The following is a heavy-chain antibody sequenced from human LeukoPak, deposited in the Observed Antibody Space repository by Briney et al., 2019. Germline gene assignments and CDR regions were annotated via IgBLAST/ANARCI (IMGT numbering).Heavy chain of an antibody. CDR1: GGSISSSSYY. CDR2: IYYSGST. Sequence: SETLSLTCTVSGGSISSSSYYWGWIRQPPGKGLEWIGSIYYSGSTYYNPSLKSRVTISVDTSKNQFSLKLSSVTAADTAVYYCARGNHPARYSSSWFDYWGQGTLVTVSS. J-gene: IGHJ4*02. CDR3: ARGNHPARYSSSWFDY. V-gene: IGHV4-39*07. D-gene: IGHD6-13*01.